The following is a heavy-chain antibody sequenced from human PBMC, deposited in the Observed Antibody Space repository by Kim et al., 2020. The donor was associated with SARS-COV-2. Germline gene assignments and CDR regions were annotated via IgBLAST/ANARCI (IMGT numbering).Heavy chain of an antibody. Sequence: NPALKSRVTISVDTSKNQFSLKLSSVAAADTAVYYCARERRDGYNYGPDYWGQGTLVTVSS. D-gene: IGHD5-12*01. V-gene: IGHV4-39*07. J-gene: IGHJ4*02. CDR3: ARERRDGYNYGPDY.